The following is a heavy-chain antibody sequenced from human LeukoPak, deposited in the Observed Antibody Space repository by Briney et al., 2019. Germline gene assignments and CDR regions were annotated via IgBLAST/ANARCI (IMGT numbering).Heavy chain of an antibody. Sequence: GRSLRLSCAASGFTFSSYGMHWVRQAPGKGLEWVAVISYDGSKKYYADSVKGRFTISRDNSKNTLYLQMNSLRAEDTAVYYCAKVVMTYYYYGMDVWGRGTTVTVSS. CDR3: AKVVMTYYYYGMDV. J-gene: IGHJ6*02. D-gene: IGHD2-2*01. CDR2: ISYDGSKK. CDR1: GFTFSSYG. V-gene: IGHV3-30*18.